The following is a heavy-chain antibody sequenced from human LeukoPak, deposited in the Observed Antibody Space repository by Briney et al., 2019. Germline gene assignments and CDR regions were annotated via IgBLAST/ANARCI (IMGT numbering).Heavy chain of an antibody. Sequence: GGSLRLSCAASGFTVSSNYVSWVRQAPGKGLEWVSVIYTGGGTYYTDSVKGRFIISRDNSKNTLFLQMNSLRVDDTAVYYCARGPHISAGGAPFDYWGQGTLVTVSS. CDR1: GFTVSSNY. D-gene: IGHD6-13*01. CDR3: ARGPHISAGGAPFDY. J-gene: IGHJ4*02. CDR2: IYTGGGT. V-gene: IGHV3-53*01.